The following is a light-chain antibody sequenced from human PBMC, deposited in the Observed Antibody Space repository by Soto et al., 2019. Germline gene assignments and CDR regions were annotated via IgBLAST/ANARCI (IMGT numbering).Light chain of an antibody. CDR1: NIGSST. CDR3: QVWDSVSNHVV. CDR2: VDS. Sequence: SYELTQTPSLSVAPGQTATITGGGHNIGSSTVHWYQQKPGQAPVLVVYVDSDRPSGIPERFSGSNSGNTATLTISRVEAGDEADYYCQVWDSVSNHVVFGGGTKLTVL. V-gene: IGLV3-21*02. J-gene: IGLJ2*01.